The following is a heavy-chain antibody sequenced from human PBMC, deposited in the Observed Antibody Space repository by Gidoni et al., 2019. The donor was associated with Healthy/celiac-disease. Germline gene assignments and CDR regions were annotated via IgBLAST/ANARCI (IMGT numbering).Heavy chain of an antibody. Sequence: QVQLQQSGPGLVKTSQTLSLTCAISGDSVSSNSAAWNWIRQSPSRGLEWLGRTYYRSKWYNDYAVSVKSRITINPDTSKNQFSLQLNSVTPEDTAVYYCARGCGGDCSVYYYYGMDVWGQGTTVTVSS. CDR2: TYYRSKWYN. CDR3: ARGCGGDCSVYYYYGMDV. J-gene: IGHJ6*02. D-gene: IGHD2-21*02. V-gene: IGHV6-1*01. CDR1: GDSVSSNSAA.